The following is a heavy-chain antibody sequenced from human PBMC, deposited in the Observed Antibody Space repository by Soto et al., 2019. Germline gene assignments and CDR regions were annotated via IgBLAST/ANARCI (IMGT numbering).Heavy chain of an antibody. Sequence: SETLSLTCTVSGGSISSSSYYWGWIRQPPGKGLEWTGSIYYSGSTYYNPSLKSRVTISVDTSKNQFSLKLSSVTAADTALYYCARFLEGYCSGGSCFYSYYFDYWGQGTLVTVPQ. J-gene: IGHJ4*02. V-gene: IGHV4-39*01. CDR2: IYYSGST. CDR3: ARFLEGYCSGGSCFYSYYFDY. CDR1: GGSISSSSYY. D-gene: IGHD2-15*01.